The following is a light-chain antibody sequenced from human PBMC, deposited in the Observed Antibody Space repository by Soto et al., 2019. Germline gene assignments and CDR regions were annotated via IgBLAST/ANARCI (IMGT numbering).Light chain of an antibody. CDR2: EVS. J-gene: IGLJ1*01. CDR3: ASRTTSNTRV. V-gene: IGLV2-14*03. CDR1: SSVVGAYDY. Sequence: QSALTQPASVSGSPGQSIAISCTGTSSVVGAYDYVSWYQQHPDKAPKLIIYEVSHRPAVVSNRFSASKYVNTATLTISGLHTEDEADYYCASRTTSNTRVFGTGTKLTVL.